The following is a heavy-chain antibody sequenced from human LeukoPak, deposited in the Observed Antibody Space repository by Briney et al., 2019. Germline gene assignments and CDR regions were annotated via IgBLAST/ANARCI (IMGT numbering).Heavy chain of an antibody. CDR3: ARGMNWNDLSLDS. J-gene: IGHJ4*02. Sequence: PGGSLRLSCLGFGFIGGSEYMTWVRQAPGKGLEYVSVIYKGGTPEYADSVRGRFTISRDNSKNTLYLQMDSLRADDTAVYYCARGMNWNDLSLDSWGQGTLVTVS. V-gene: IGHV3-53*01. CDR1: GFIGGSEY. CDR2: IYKGGTP. D-gene: IGHD1-1*01.